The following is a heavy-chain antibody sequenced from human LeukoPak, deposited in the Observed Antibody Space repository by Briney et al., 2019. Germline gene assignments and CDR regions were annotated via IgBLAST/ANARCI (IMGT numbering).Heavy chain of an antibody. CDR2: INPNSGGT. CDR3: ARDIGQQREYGMTS. V-gene: IGHV1-2*06. J-gene: IGHJ6*02. CDR1: GYTFSGYY. D-gene: IGHD6-13*01. Sequence: GASVKVSCKASGYTFSGYYMHWVRQAPGQGLEWMGRINPNSGGTNYAQKFQGRVTMTRDTSISTAYMELSRLRSDDTAVYYCARDIGQQREYGMTSGAKGPRSPSP.